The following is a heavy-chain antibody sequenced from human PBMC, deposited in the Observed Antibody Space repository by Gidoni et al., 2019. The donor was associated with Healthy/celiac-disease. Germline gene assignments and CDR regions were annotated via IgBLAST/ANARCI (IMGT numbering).Heavy chain of an antibody. D-gene: IGHD6-13*01. Sequence: VAVIWYDGSNKYYADSVKGRFTISRDNSKNTLYLQMNSLRAEDTAVYYCARDRTQQHLFDYWGQGTLVTVSS. J-gene: IGHJ4*02. CDR3: ARDRTQQHLFDY. V-gene: IGHV3-33*01. CDR2: IWYDGSNK.